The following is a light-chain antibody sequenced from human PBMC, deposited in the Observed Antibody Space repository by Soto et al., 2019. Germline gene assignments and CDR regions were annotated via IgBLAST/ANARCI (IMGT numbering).Light chain of an antibody. CDR1: SSDVGGYNY. J-gene: IGLJ3*02. CDR2: EVS. V-gene: IGLV2-8*01. CDR3: SSFAGSFYWV. Sequence: QSALTQPPSASGSPGQSVTISCTGTSSDVGGYNYVSWYQQHPGKAPKLMIYEVSKRPSGVPDRLSGSKSGNTASLTVSGLQAEDEADYYCSSFAGSFYWVFGGGTQVTVL.